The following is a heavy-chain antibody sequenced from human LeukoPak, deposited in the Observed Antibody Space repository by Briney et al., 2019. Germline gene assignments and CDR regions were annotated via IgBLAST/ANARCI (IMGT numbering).Heavy chain of an antibody. CDR2: IKQNGSEK. Sequence: GGSLRLSCAASGFTFSGYAMSWVRQAPGKGLEWVANIKQNGSEKSYVDSVKGRFTISRDNAQNSLYLQMNNLRADDTAVYYCADPGVGYWGQGTLVTVSS. D-gene: IGHD2-8*01. V-gene: IGHV3-7*01. CDR1: GFTFSGYA. CDR3: ADPGVGY. J-gene: IGHJ4*02.